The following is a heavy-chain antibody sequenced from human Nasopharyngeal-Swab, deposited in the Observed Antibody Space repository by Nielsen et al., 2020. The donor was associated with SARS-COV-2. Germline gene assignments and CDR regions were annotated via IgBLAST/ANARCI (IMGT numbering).Heavy chain of an antibody. V-gene: IGHV3-7*01. CDR3: ARDGDQYMFDD. Sequence: GESLKISCVASGFIFGNYAMAWVRQAPGKGLEWVANIKQDGSEKYYVDSVKGRFTISRDNAKNSLYLQMNSLRADDTAVYYCARDGDQYMFDDWGQGTLVTVSS. CDR1: GFIFGNYA. J-gene: IGHJ4*02. CDR2: IKQDGSEK. D-gene: IGHD2-21*02.